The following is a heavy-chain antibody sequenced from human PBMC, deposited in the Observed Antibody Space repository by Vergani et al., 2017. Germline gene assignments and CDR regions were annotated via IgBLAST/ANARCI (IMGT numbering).Heavy chain of an antibody. CDR2: IIPIFGTA. Sequence: QVQLVQSGAEVKKPGSSVKVSCKASGGTFSSYAISWVRQAPGQGLEWMGGIIPIFGTANYAQKFQGRVTITADESTSTSYMELSSLRSEDTAVYYCAGAEYSSSSSYYYYYYMDVWGKGTTVTVSS. J-gene: IGHJ6*03. D-gene: IGHD6-6*01. CDR3: AGAEYSSSSSYYYYYYMDV. V-gene: IGHV1-69*01. CDR1: GGTFSSYA.